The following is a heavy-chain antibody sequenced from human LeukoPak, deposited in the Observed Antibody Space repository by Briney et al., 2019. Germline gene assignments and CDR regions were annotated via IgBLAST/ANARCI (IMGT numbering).Heavy chain of an antibody. CDR3: AREVRVVPAAIHKRSHARGWFDP. CDR1: GFTFSSYA. J-gene: IGHJ5*02. D-gene: IGHD2-2*02. V-gene: IGHV3-64*01. Sequence: GSLRLSCAASGFTFSSYAMHWVRQAPGKGLEYVSAISSNGGSTYYANSVKGRFTISRDNSKNTLYLQMGSLRAEDMAVYYCAREVRVVPAAIHKRSHARGWFDPWGQGTLVTVSS. CDR2: ISSNGGST.